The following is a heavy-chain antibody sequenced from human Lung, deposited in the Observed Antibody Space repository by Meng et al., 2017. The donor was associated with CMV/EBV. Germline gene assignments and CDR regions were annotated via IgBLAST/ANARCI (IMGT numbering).Heavy chain of an antibody. V-gene: IGHV4-34*01. Sequence: LXCAVYGGSFSDYYWSWFRQPPGEALEWIGEVDHRGSTNYNPSLRSRATISIDTSKLQFSLRLASVTAADSAVYFCARRESLVMVPANLRWFDPWGQGXRVTVSS. J-gene: IGHJ5*02. D-gene: IGHD2-8*01. CDR1: GGSFSDYY. CDR2: VDHRGST. CDR3: ARRESLVMVPANLRWFDP.